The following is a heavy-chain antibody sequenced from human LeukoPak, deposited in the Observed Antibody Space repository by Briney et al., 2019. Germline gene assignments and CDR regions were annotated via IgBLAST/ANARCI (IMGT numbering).Heavy chain of an antibody. CDR2: IDPSDSYT. CDR1: GYSFTSYW. CDR3: ARRTYYYGSGSYIFWFDP. V-gene: IGHV5-10-1*01. Sequence: GESLRISCKGSGYSFTSYWISWVRQMPGKGLEWMGRIDPSDSYTNYSPSFQGHVTISADKSISTAYLQWSSLKASDTAVYYCARRTYYYGSGSYIFWFDPWGQGTLVTVSS. J-gene: IGHJ5*02. D-gene: IGHD3-10*01.